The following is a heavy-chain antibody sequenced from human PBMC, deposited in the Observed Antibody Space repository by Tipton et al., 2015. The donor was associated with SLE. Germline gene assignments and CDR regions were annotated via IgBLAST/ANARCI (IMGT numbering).Heavy chain of an antibody. V-gene: IGHV4-59*08. CDR1: GGSISSHY. CDR2: IYHSAST. J-gene: IGHJ3*01. D-gene: IGHD3-22*01. CDR3: ASVYYYDSTDTEGAFDV. Sequence: TLSLTCTVSGGSISSHYWSWIRQPPGKGLEWIGYIYHSASTNYNPSLKSRVTISVDTSKNQFSLKLSSVTAADTAVYYCASVYYYDSTDTEGAFDVWGQGTMVTVSS.